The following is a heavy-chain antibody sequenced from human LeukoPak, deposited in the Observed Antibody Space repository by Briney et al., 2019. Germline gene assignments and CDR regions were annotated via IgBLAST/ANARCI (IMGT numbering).Heavy chain of an antibody. V-gene: IGHV3-9*03. CDR2: ISWNSGSI. CDR1: GFTFDDYA. CDR3: AKAKVGDYDVGIAFDI. Sequence: GGSLRLSCAASGFTFDDYAMHWVRQAPGKGLEWVSGISWNSGSIGYADSVKGRFTISRDNAKNSLYLQMNSLRAEDMALYYCAKAKVGDYDVGIAFDIWGQGTMVTVSS. J-gene: IGHJ3*02. D-gene: IGHD4-17*01.